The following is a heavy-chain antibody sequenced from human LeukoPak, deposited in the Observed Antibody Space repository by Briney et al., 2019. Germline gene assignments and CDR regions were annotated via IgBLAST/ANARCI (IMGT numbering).Heavy chain of an antibody. V-gene: IGHV4-59*01. D-gene: IGHD1-14*01. CDR2: IYYSGST. Sequence: SETLSLTCTVSGGSISTYYWSWLRQPPGKGLEWIAYIYYSGSTNYNPSLKSRVTISVDTSKNQFSLKLSSVTAADTAVYYCARGLPYASPQPGYWGQGTLVAVSS. CDR1: GGSISTYY. CDR3: ARGLPYASPQPGY. J-gene: IGHJ4*02.